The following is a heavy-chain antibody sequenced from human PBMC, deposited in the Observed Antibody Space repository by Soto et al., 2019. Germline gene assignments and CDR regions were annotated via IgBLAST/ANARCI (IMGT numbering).Heavy chain of an antibody. D-gene: IGHD6-13*01. Sequence: GGSLRLSCAASGFTFSSYGMHWVRQAPGKGLEWVAVISYDGSNKYYADSVKGRLTISRDNSKNTLYLQMNSLRAEDTAVYYCAKEEGPGSSSWDYYYYYGMDVWGQGTTVTVSS. CDR2: ISYDGSNK. V-gene: IGHV3-30*18. J-gene: IGHJ6*02. CDR3: AKEEGPGSSSWDYYYYYGMDV. CDR1: GFTFSSYG.